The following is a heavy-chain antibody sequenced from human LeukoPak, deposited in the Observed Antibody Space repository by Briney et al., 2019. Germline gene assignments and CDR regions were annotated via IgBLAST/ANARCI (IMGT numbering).Heavy chain of an antibody. D-gene: IGHD2-15*01. CDR1: GYTFTSYY. CDR2: INPSGGST. J-gene: IGHJ4*02. CDR3: ATKWVWDCSGGSGNYYFDN. Sequence: ASVKVSCKASGYTFTSYYMHWVRQAPGQGLEWMGIINPSGGSTSYAQKFQGRVTMTEDTSTDTAYMELSSLRSEDTAVYYCATKWVWDCSGGSGNYYFDNGGQGPLVTVSS. V-gene: IGHV1-46*01.